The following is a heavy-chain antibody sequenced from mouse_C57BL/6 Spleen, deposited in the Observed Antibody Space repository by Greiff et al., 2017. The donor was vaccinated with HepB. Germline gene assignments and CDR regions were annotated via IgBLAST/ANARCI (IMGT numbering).Heavy chain of an antibody. Sequence: QVQLQQPGAELVKPGASVKMTCKASGYTFTSYWITWVKQRPGQGLEWIGDIYPGSGSTNYNEKFKSKATLTVDTSSSTAYMQLSSLTSEDSAVYYCTRDGNYYGRSIAYWGQGTLVTVSA. CDR3: TRDGNYYGRSIAY. CDR2: IYPGSGST. CDR1: GYTFTSYW. D-gene: IGHD1-1*01. J-gene: IGHJ3*01. V-gene: IGHV1-55*01.